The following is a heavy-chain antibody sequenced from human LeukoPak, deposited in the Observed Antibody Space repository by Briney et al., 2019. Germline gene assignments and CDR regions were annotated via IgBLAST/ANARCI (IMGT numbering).Heavy chain of an antibody. V-gene: IGHV1-69*06. J-gene: IGHJ2*01. Sequence: SVKVSCKASGGTFSTDALAWVRQVPGQGPEWMGRIIPVFGTTNYAETFQGRVTITADISTSTAYMQLSSLRSEDTAVYYCAREAGIAITGTIWYFDLWGRGTLVAVSS. CDR3: AREAGIAITGTIWYFDL. CDR2: IIPVFGTT. D-gene: IGHD1/OR15-1a*01. CDR1: GGTFSTDA.